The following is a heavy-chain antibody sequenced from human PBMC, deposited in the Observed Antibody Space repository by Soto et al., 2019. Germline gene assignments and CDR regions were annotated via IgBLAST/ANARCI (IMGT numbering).Heavy chain of an antibody. CDR2: IYYSGGT. CDR3: ARAGGEQLVPYYFDY. Sequence: SETLSLTCTVSGGSISSGDYYWSWIRQPPGKGLEWIGYIYYSGGTYYNPSLKSRVTISVDTSKNQFSLKLSSVTAADTAVYYCARAGGEQLVPYYFDYWGQGTLVTVSS. V-gene: IGHV4-30-4*01. D-gene: IGHD6-6*01. CDR1: GGSISSGDYY. J-gene: IGHJ4*02.